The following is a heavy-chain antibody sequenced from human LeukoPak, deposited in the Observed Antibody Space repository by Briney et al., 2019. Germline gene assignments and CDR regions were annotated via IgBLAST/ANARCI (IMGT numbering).Heavy chain of an antibody. CDR3: AHGSAQYYEY. J-gene: IGHJ4*02. D-gene: IGHD3-22*01. V-gene: IGHV3-15*07. CDR1: GLTLSNVW. CDR2: IRSQTAGGTT. Sequence: GGSLRVSCAVSGLTLSNVWMNWVRQAPGKGLEWVGRIRSQTAGGTTDFAAPVKGRFSISRDDSKNSLYLQMNSLTSEDTAVYYCAHGSAQYYEYWGQGTLVTVSS.